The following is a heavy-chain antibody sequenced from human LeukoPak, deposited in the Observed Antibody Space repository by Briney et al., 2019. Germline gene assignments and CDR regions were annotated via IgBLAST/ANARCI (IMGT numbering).Heavy chain of an antibody. CDR2: IYGGGTT. CDR1: GFTVSDNY. Sequence: PGGSLRLSCTASGFTVSDNYMSWVRQAPGKGLEWVSVIYGGGTTYYADSVKGRFTISKDSSKNTLYLQMNSLRAEDTAVYFCAREPYSSGMWDYWGQGTLVTVSS. CDR3: AREPYSSGMWDY. J-gene: IGHJ4*02. V-gene: IGHV3-53*01. D-gene: IGHD6-19*01.